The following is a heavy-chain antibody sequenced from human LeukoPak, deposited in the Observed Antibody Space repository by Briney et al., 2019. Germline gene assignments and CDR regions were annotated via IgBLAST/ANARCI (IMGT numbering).Heavy chain of an antibody. CDR1: GYTFTSYD. J-gene: IGHJ4*02. Sequence: GASVKVSCKASGYTFTSYDINWVRQAPGQGLEWMGWVNPNSANIAYAQKLQGRVTMTRNTSISTAYMELSSLRSEDTAVYYCAIKLSSGGYWGQGTLVTVSS. D-gene: IGHD3-22*01. CDR2: VNPNSANI. CDR3: AIKLSSGGY. V-gene: IGHV1-8*01.